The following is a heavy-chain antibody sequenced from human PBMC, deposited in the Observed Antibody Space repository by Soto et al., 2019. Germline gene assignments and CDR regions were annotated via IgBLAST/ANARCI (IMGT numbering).Heavy chain of an antibody. CDR2: ISNRGSDT. Sequence: EVQLLESGGGLVQPGGSLRLSCAGSGFTFINYAMTWVRQAPGKGLEWVSSISNRGSDTYCVDSVKGRFTISRDNSKNTLYLQMNSLRAEDTAVYYCAKDTYSSSWYFWGQGTLVTVSS. CDR3: AKDTYSSSWYF. V-gene: IGHV3-23*01. J-gene: IGHJ4*02. D-gene: IGHD6-13*01. CDR1: GFTFINYA.